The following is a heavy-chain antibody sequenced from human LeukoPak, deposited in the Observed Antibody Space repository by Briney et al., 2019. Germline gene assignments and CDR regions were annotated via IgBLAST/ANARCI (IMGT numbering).Heavy chain of an antibody. CDR2: FNYNGVIT. Sequence: RAGGPLRPSCAPPGSTLAAYGLSWVRRAPGKGLEWSCAFNYNGVITDYEDSVKGRFTFSRDNAKNSLYMRMYILRAEDTALYYCAKDRLRPSFSVSHIDLWSQGTLVTVSS. V-gene: IGHV3-20*04. J-gene: IGHJ4*02. CDR3: AKDRLRPSFSVSHIDL. D-gene: IGHD3-3*02. CDR1: GSTLAAYG.